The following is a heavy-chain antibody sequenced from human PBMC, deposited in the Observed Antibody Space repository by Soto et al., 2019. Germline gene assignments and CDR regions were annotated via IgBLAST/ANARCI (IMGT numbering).Heavy chain of an antibody. V-gene: IGHV4-31*03. J-gene: IGHJ6*02. Sequence: SLTCTVSGGSISSGGYYWSWIRQHPGKGLEWIGYIYYSGSTYYNPSLKSRVTISVDTSKNQFSLKLSSVTAADTAVYYCARIGADIYYYYGMDVWGQGTTVTVSS. D-gene: IGHD6-19*01. CDR3: ARIGADIYYYYGMDV. CDR1: GGSISSGGYY. CDR2: IYYSGST.